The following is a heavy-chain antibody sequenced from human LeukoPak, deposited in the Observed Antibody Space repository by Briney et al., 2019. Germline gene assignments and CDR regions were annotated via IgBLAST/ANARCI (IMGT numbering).Heavy chain of an antibody. V-gene: IGHV1-2*02. J-gene: IGHJ3*02. Sequence: ASVKVSCKASGDTFTGYYIHWVRQAPGQGLEWMGWINPNSGGTNYAQKFQGRVTMTRDTSIGTAYMELSSLRSEDTAVYYCARGLTWLSKGAFDIWGQGTMVTVSS. D-gene: IGHD3-9*01. CDR1: GDTFTGYY. CDR3: ARGLTWLSKGAFDI. CDR2: INPNSGGT.